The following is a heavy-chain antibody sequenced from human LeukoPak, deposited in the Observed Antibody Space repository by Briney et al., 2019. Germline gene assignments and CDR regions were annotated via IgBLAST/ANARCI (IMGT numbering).Heavy chain of an antibody. CDR3: AGDTSGTYGDAFDI. V-gene: IGHV3-66*01. D-gene: IGHD1-26*01. Sequence: GGSLRLSCAASGFTVSSNYMSWVRQAPGKGLEWVSVIYSGGSTYYAGSVKGRFTISRDNSKNTLYLQMNSLRAEDTAVYYCAGDTSGTYGDAFDIWGQGTMVTVSS. CDR2: IYSGGST. CDR1: GFTVSSNY. J-gene: IGHJ3*02.